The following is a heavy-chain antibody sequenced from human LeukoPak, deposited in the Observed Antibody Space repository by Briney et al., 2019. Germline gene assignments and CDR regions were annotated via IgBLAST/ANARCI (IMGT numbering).Heavy chain of an antibody. Sequence: SETLSLTCRVSGVSISSTIWLSWVRQPPGQGLEWIGEISLTGETNYNPSLNGRVTMSLDESRNQLSLDLTSVTAADTAIYYCSRKIGAFGPFGYWGQGTLVIVPP. CDR1: GVSISSTIW. CDR2: ISLTGET. D-gene: IGHD3-16*01. V-gene: IGHV4-4*02. J-gene: IGHJ4*02. CDR3: SRKIGAFGPFGY.